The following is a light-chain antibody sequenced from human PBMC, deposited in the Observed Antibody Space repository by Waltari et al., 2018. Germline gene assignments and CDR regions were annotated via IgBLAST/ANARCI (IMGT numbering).Light chain of an antibody. V-gene: IGKV3-15*01. CDR3: QQYNNWPPWT. CDR1: QSVRNN. J-gene: IGKJ1*01. CDR2: GAA. Sequence: EIVMTQPPATLSVSPGESATVSCRASQSVRNNLVWYQQKPGKAPRLLIYGAATRVTGIPARFSGSGSGTEFTLTISSRQSEDFAVYYCQQYNNWPPWTFGQGTKVEIK.